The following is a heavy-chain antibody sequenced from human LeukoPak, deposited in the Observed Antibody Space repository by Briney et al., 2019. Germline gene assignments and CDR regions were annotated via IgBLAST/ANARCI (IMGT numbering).Heavy chain of an antibody. CDR2: IYHSGST. CDR3: ARTTVAGTWGLNYFDY. Sequence: SETLSLTCTVSGYSISSGYYWGWIRQPPGKGLEWIGSIYHSGSTYYNPSLKSRVTISVDTSKNQFSLKLSFVTAADTAVYYCARTTVAGTWGLNYFDYWGQGTLVTVSS. D-gene: IGHD6-19*01. V-gene: IGHV4-38-2*02. J-gene: IGHJ4*02. CDR1: GYSISSGYY.